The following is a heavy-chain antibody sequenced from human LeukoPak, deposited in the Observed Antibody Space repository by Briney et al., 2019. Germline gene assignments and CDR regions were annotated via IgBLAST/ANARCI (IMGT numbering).Heavy chain of an antibody. Sequence: GASVKVSCKASGGTFSSYAISWVRQAPGQGLEWMGWISAYSGNKNYARELQGRVTMTSETSTSTAYMELKNLRSDDTAVYYCARDRATSGWYQTDYWGQGTLVTVSS. V-gene: IGHV1-18*01. D-gene: IGHD6-19*01. CDR2: ISAYSGNK. CDR1: GGTFSSYA. J-gene: IGHJ4*02. CDR3: ARDRATSGWYQTDY.